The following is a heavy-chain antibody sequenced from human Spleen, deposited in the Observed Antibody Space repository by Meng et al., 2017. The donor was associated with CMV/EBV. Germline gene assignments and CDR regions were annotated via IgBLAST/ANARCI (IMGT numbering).Heavy chain of an antibody. V-gene: IGHV3-9*01. Sequence: SLKISCAVSGITFDDYSMHWVRQLPGKGLEWVSGISWNSDNTGYADSVKGRFTISRDKSKNTVFLQMKSLRAEDTAVYYCARESSDSWDQKIDHWGQGTLVTVSS. D-gene: IGHD6-25*01. J-gene: IGHJ4*02. CDR1: GITFDDYS. CDR2: ISWNSDNT. CDR3: ARESSDSWDQKIDH.